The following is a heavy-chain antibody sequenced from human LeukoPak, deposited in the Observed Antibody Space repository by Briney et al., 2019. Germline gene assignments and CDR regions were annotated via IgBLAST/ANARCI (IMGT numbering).Heavy chain of an antibody. CDR2: IYNSGST. CDR1: GGSISSGDYT. J-gene: IGHJ3*01. D-gene: IGHD1-26*01. V-gene: IGHV4-30-2*01. Sequence: SETLSLTCAVSGGSISSGDYTWSWIRQPPGKGLEWIGYIYNSGSTYYNPSLKSRVTISVDRSKNQFSLKLSSVTAADTVVYYCARDPMGASSFWGQGTMVTVSS. CDR3: ARDPMGASSF.